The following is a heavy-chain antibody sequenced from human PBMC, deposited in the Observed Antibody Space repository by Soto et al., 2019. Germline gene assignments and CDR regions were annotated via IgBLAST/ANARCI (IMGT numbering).Heavy chain of an antibody. Sequence: SETLSLTCAVSGGSIISSNWWNWVRQPPGKGLEWIGEIYHSGSTYYKPSLKSRVAMSVDTSKNQFSLKLTSATAADAAVYYCARRDWSGSTSHFYFDYWGQGVLVTVSS. CDR2: IYHSGST. J-gene: IGHJ4*02. V-gene: IGHV4-4*02. D-gene: IGHD3-9*01. CDR3: ARRDWSGSTSHFYFDY. CDR1: GGSIISSNW.